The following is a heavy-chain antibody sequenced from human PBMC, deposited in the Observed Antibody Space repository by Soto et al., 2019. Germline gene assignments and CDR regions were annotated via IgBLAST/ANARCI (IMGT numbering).Heavy chain of an antibody. Sequence: QVQLVQSGAEVKKPGASVKISCKASGDTFTSYYMHWVRQAPGQGLEWMGIINPSGDTSYAQKFHGRVTLTRDTSTSTVYMELSSLRSEDTAVYYCARVYCSGGGCYGIDYWGQGTLVTVSS. J-gene: IGHJ4*02. CDR3: ARVYCSGGGCYGIDY. CDR1: GDTFTSYY. V-gene: IGHV1-46*01. D-gene: IGHD2-15*01. CDR2: INPSGDT.